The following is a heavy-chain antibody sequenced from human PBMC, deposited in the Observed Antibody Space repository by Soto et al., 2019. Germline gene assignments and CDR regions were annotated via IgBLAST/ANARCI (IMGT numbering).Heavy chain of an antibody. CDR1: GFSLSTSGVG. Sequence: QITLKESGPTLVKPTQTLTLTCTFSGFSLSTSGVGVAWIRQPPGKALEWLALIYWDDDKRYRPSLESRLTITKDTSKHQVVLTMTNMASVDTATYYCAYLPCSGGSCYWFSFSGMDVWGQGTTVNVSS. J-gene: IGHJ6*02. V-gene: IGHV2-5*02. CDR2: IYWDDDK. CDR3: AYLPCSGGSCYWFSFSGMDV. D-gene: IGHD2-15*01.